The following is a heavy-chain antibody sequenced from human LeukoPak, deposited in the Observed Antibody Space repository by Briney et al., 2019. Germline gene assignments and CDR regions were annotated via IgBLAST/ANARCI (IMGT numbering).Heavy chain of an antibody. CDR1: GGSFSGYY. CDR2: INHSGST. Sequence: PSETLSLTCAVYGGSFSGYYGSWIRQPPGKGLEWIGEINHSGSTNYNPSLKSRVTISVDTSKNPFSLKLSSVTAADTAVYYCARWGLVVVAATEKYYFDYWGQGTLVTVSS. V-gene: IGHV4-34*01. CDR3: ARWGLVVVAATEKYYFDY. D-gene: IGHD2-15*01. J-gene: IGHJ4*02.